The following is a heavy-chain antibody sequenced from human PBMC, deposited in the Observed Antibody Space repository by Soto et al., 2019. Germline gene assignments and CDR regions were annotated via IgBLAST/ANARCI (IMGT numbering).Heavy chain of an antibody. J-gene: IGHJ4*02. Sequence: GESLKIACKGSGYSFAGYWITWVRQKPGKGLEWMGRIDPSDSQTYYSPSFRGHVTISVTKSITTVFLQWSSLRASDTAMYYCARQIYDSDTGPNFQYYFDSWGQGTPVTVSS. CDR1: GYSFAGYW. V-gene: IGHV5-10-1*01. CDR3: ARQIYDSDTGPNFQYYFDS. D-gene: IGHD3-22*01. CDR2: IDPSDSQT.